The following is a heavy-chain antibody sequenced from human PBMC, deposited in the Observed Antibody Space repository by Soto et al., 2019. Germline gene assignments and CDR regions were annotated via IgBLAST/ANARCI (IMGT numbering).Heavy chain of an antibody. D-gene: IGHD1-26*01. V-gene: IGHV3-48*03. CDR3: ARVRWDYYGMDV. J-gene: IGHJ6*02. Sequence: GALRLSCAASGFTFSSYEMNWVRQAPGKGLEWVSYISSSGSTIYYADSVKGRFTISRDNAKNSLYLQMNSLRAEDTAVYYCARVRWDYYGMDVWGQGTTVTVSS. CDR2: ISSSGSTI. CDR1: GFTFSSYE.